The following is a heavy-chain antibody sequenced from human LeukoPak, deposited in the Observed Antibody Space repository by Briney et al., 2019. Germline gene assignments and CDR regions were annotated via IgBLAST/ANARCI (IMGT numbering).Heavy chain of an antibody. CDR3: AANSDYFSY. CDR2: INSDGSTT. V-gene: IGHV3-74*01. J-gene: IGHJ4*02. Sequence: GGSLRLSCAASGFTFSTYWMHWVRQAPGKGLLWVSHINSDGSTTSYADSVKGRFTISRDNAKNTLYLQMNSLRAEDTAVYYCAANSDYFSYWGQGTLVTVSS. CDR1: GFTFSTYW. D-gene: IGHD2-21*01.